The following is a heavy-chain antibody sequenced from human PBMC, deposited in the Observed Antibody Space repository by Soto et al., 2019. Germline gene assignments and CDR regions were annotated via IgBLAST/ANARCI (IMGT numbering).Heavy chain of an antibody. D-gene: IGHD2-2*03. CDR2: IYYSGST. Sequence: SETLSLTCTVSGGSISSYYWSWIRQPPGKGLEWIGYIYYSGSTNYNPSLKSRVTISVDTSKNQFSLKLSSLTAADTAVYYFARLNGYCISTNCHGYYGMDVWGQGTTVTVS. J-gene: IGHJ6*02. CDR1: GGSISSYY. CDR3: ARLNGYCISTNCHGYYGMDV. V-gene: IGHV4-59*08.